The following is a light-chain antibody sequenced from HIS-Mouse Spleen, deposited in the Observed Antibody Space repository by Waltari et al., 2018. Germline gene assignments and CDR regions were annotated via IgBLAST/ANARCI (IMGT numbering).Light chain of an antibody. CDR3: QSYDSSFWV. V-gene: IGLV6-57*02. CDR2: EDN. J-gene: IGLJ3*02. Sequence: NFMLTQPHSVSESPGKTVTISCTGSSGSIASNYVQWYQQRPGSAPTTVIYEDNQRPSGVPDRFSGSIDSSSNSAFLTISGLKTEDEADYYCQSYDSSFWVFGGGTKLTVL. CDR1: SGSIASNY.